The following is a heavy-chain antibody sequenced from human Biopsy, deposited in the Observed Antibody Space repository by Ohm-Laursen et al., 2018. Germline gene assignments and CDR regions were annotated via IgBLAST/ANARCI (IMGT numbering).Heavy chain of an antibody. CDR2: IMPAFGVV. J-gene: IGHJ6*02. CDR3: ARGEAARVNDNYRYRLDH. CDR1: GGTLRSYG. D-gene: IGHD6-6*01. Sequence: GSSVKVSCKASGGTLRSYGISWVRQAPGQGLEWMGGIMPAFGVVNYGQNFEGRVTIDADDSTTTVDLSSLTSEDTAVYYCARGEAARVNDNYRYRLDHWGQGTTVVVSS. V-gene: IGHV1-69*01.